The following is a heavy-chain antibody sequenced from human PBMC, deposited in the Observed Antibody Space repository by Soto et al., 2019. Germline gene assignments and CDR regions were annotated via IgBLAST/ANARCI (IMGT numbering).Heavy chain of an antibody. V-gene: IGHV3-21*01. J-gene: IGHJ6*02. D-gene: IGHD3-9*01. Sequence: GGSLRLSCAASGFTFSSYSMNWVRQAPGKGLEWVSSISSSSSYIYYADSVKGRFTISRDNAKNSLYLQMNSLRAEDTAVYYCASPSPPYYDILTGYRDGMDVWGQGTTVTVSS. CDR3: ASPSPPYYDILTGYRDGMDV. CDR2: ISSSSSYI. CDR1: GFTFSSYS.